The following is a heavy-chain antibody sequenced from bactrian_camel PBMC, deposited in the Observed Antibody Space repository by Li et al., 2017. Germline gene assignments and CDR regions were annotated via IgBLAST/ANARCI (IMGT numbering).Heavy chain of an antibody. CDR3: APDSSPQMGCY. CDR2: ISSGDGST. CDR1: AHAYSSYC. J-gene: IGHJ4*01. Sequence: VQLVESGGGFVQPGGSLRLSCAASAHAYSSYCLGWFRQAPGKEREGVAAISSGDGSTFYTDSVKGRFTISQDNAKSTTWLQMNNLKLDDTAMYYCAPDSSPQMGCYWTRGTQVTVS. D-gene: IGHD3*01. V-gene: IGHV3S40*01.